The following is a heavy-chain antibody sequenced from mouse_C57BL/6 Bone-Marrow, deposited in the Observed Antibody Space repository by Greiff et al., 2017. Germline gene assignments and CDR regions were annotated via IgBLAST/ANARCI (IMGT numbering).Heavy chain of an antibody. CDR3: VRQRDGNYFYWYFDV. D-gene: IGHD2-1*01. J-gene: IGHJ1*03. V-gene: IGHV10-1*01. Sequence: EVKVVESGGGLVQPKGSLKLSCAASGFSFNTYAMNWVRQAPGKGLEWVARIRSKSNNYATYYADSVKDRFTISRDDSESMLYLQMNNLKTEDTAMYYCVRQRDGNYFYWYFDVWGTGTTVTVSS. CDR2: IRSKSNNYAT. CDR1: GFSFNTYA.